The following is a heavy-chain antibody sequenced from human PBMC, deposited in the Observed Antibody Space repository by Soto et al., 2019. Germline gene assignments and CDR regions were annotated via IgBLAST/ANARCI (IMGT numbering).Heavy chain of an antibody. CDR3: ATYCRLDY. V-gene: IGHV3-53*02. CDR1: GFTVSNNY. D-gene: IGHD2-21*01. J-gene: IGHJ4*02. Sequence: EVQLVETGGGLIQPGGSLRLSCAASGFTVSNNYMSWVRQAPGKGLEWVSLIDSGGSTYYADSVKGRFTISRDNSKNTRYLQMNSLRAEDTAVYYCATYCRLDYWGQGTMVNVSS. CDR2: IDSGGST.